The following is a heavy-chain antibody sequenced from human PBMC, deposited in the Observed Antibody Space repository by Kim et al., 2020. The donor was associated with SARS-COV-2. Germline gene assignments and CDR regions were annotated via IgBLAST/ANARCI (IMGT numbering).Heavy chain of an antibody. Sequence: VKGRFTISRDNSKHTLYLQMNSLRAEDTAVYYCAKAIVLVVYAISDAFDIWGQGTMVTVSS. D-gene: IGHD2-8*02. J-gene: IGHJ3*02. CDR3: AKAIVLVVYAISDAFDI. V-gene: IGHV3-23*01.